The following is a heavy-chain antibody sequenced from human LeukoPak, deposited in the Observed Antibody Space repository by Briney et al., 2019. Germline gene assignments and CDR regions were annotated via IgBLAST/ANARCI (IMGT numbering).Heavy chain of an antibody. V-gene: IGHV3-48*01. CDR1: GFTFSNYG. D-gene: IGHD6-13*01. J-gene: IGHJ6*02. CDR3: ARDRSSSWLYGMDV. CDR2: ISSSSSTI. Sequence: PGGSLRLSCAASGFTFSNYGMNWVRQAPGKGLEWVSYISSSSSTIYYADSVKGRFTISRDNAKNSLYLQMNSLRAEDTAVYYCARDRSSSWLYGMDVWGQGTTVTVSS.